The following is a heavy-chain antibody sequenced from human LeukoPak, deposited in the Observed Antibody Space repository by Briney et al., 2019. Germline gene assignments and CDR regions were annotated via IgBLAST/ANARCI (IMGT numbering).Heavy chain of an antibody. Sequence: PSETLSLTCAVHGGSFTIYSWTWIRQPPGKGLEWIGEINHSGSTNYNPSLKSRVTISVDTSKNQFSLKLSSVTAADTAVYYCARDPSDYVWGSYRFTRFDPWGQGTLVTVSS. CDR2: INHSGST. CDR1: GGSFTIYS. CDR3: ARDPSDYVWGSYRFTRFDP. V-gene: IGHV4-34*01. J-gene: IGHJ5*02. D-gene: IGHD3-16*02.